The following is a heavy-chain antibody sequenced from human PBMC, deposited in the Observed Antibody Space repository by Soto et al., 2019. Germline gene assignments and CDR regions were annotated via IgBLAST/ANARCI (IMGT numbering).Heavy chain of an antibody. Sequence: PGGSLRLSCAASGFTFSSYGMHWVRQAPVNGLEFVAVISYYLSNKYYADSVKGRFTISRYSSENTGYLQMNSLRAEDTAVYECAKDRKTIAVAGTLDYWGQGTMVTVSS. CDR2: ISYYLSNK. V-gene: IGHV3-30*18. CDR1: GFTFSSYG. D-gene: IGHD6-19*01. J-gene: IGHJ4*02. CDR3: AKDRKTIAVAGTLDY.